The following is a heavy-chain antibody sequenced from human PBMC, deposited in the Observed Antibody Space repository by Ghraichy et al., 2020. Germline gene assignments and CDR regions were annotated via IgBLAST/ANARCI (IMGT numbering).Heavy chain of an antibody. CDR1: GFTFGDYA. CDR3: TRDSVGGRFLEWLSTYYYYYGMDV. Sequence: GGSLRLSCTASGFTFGDYAMSWVRQAPGKGLEWVGFIRSKAYGGTTEYAASVKGRFTISRDDSKSIAYLQMNSLKTEDTAVYYCTRDSVGGRFLEWLSTYYYYYGMDVWGQGTTVTVSS. D-gene: IGHD3-3*01. CDR2: IRSKAYGGTT. J-gene: IGHJ6*02. V-gene: IGHV3-49*04.